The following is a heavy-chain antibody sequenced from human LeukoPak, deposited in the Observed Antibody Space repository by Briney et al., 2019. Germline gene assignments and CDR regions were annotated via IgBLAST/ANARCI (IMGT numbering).Heavy chain of an antibody. CDR3: ARDMIQQQLVRWFDP. Sequence: SETLSLTCTVSGGSISSGGYYWSWIRQHPGKGLEWIGYIYYSGSTYYNPSLKSRVTISVDTSKNQFSLKLSSVTAADTAVYYCARDMIQQQLVRWFDPWGQGTLVTVSS. CDR2: IYYSGST. CDR1: GGSISSGGYY. D-gene: IGHD6-13*01. J-gene: IGHJ5*02. V-gene: IGHV4-31*03.